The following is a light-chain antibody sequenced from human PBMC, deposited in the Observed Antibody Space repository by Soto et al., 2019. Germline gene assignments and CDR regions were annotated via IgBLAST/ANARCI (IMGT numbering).Light chain of an antibody. Sequence: EVGLTHSPATVSLSNRARATLSCMASQSVGSSLAWYQQKPGQAPRLLISEASNRATGIPARFSGSGSGTDFTLTISTLEPEDFAVYYCQHRSEWLVSFGQGTRLEIK. CDR1: QSVGSS. J-gene: IGKJ5*01. V-gene: IGKV3-11*01. CDR2: EAS. CDR3: QHRSEWLVS.